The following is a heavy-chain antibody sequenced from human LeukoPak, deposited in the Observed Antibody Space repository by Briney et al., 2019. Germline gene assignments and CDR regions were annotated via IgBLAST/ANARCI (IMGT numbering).Heavy chain of an antibody. D-gene: IGHD3-9*01. J-gene: IGHJ4*02. CDR2: ISSNGGST. CDR1: GFTFSSYA. V-gene: IGHV3-64*01. Sequence: GGSLRLFCAASGFTFSSYAMHWVRQAPGKGLEYVSAISSNGGSTYYANSVKGRFTISRDNSKNTLYLQMGSLRAEDMAVYYCARDRSPGYFDSQFDYWGQGTLVTVSS. CDR3: ARDRSPGYFDSQFDY.